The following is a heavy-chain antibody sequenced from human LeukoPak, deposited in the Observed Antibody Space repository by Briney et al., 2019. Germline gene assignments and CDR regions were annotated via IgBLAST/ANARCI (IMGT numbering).Heavy chain of an antibody. Sequence: GGSLRLSCAASGFTFSSYSMNWVRQAPGKGLEWVAVISYDGSNKYYADSAKGRFTISRDNSKNTLYLQMNSLRAEDTAVYYCTMIVDIVSTGYFDYWGQGTLVTVSS. D-gene: IGHD5/OR15-5a*01. CDR3: TMIVDIVSTGYFDY. V-gene: IGHV3-30*03. CDR1: GFTFSSYS. CDR2: ISYDGSNK. J-gene: IGHJ4*02.